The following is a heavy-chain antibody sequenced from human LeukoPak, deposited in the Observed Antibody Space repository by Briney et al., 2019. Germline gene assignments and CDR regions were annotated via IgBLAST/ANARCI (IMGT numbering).Heavy chain of an antibody. CDR1: GGSMSRSSYY. D-gene: IGHD3-10*01. Sequence: SETLSLTCTVSGGSMSRSSYYWGWIRQPPGKGLEWIGSIYYSGSTYYNPSLKSRVTISVDRSKNQFSLKLSSVTAADTAVYYCARGDYIAPTEYFQHWGQGTLVTVSS. V-gene: IGHV4-39*07. J-gene: IGHJ1*01. CDR3: ARGDYIAPTEYFQH. CDR2: IYYSGST.